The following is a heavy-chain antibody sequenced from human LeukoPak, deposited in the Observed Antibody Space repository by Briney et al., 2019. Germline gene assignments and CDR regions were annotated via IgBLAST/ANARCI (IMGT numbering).Heavy chain of an antibody. D-gene: IGHD3-10*01. CDR2: INPNSGGT. CDR1: GYTLCTYV. CDR3: ARDRGY. Sequence: GASVKVSCQASGYTLCTYVITCVRQAPGQGLEWMGWINPNSGGTNYAQKFQGRVTMTRDTSISTAYMELSRLRSDDTAVYYCARDRGYWGQGTLVTVSS. V-gene: IGHV1-2*02. J-gene: IGHJ4*02.